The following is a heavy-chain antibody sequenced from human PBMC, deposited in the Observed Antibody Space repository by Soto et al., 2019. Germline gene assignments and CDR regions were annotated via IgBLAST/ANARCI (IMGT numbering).Heavy chain of an antibody. J-gene: IGHJ4*02. CDR2: KNPNSGNT. CDR1: GYTFTSYD. Sequence: QVQLVQSGAEVKKPGASVKVSCKASGYTFTSYDINWVRQATGQGLERMGWKNPNSGNTAYAQKFPGRATMTRNTSISTASMELSSLRSEDTAVYYCARDTSAAARDWGQGTLVTVSS. D-gene: IGHD6-13*01. CDR3: ARDTSAAARD. V-gene: IGHV1-8*01.